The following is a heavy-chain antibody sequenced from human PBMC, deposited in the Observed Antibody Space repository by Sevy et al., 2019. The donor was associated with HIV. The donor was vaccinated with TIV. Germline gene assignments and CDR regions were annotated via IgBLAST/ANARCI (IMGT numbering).Heavy chain of an antibody. CDR1: GFTFSNYA. CDR3: ARGRQDSSGRRPNYYYMGV. CDR2: ISGSGGNT. Sequence: RGSLRLSCAASGFTFSNYAISWVRQAPGKGLEWVSGISGSGGNTYYADSVKGRFTISRDNSKNTLYLHMHSLRAEYNDVYYCARGRQDSSGRRPNYYYMGVWGKGTTVTGSS. V-gene: IGHV3-23*01. J-gene: IGHJ6*03. D-gene: IGHD2-15*01.